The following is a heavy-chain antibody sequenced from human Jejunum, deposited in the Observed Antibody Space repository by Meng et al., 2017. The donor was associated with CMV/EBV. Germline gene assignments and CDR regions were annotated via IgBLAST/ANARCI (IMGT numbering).Heavy chain of an antibody. V-gene: IGHV3-30*03. Sequence: FTFTTYAMDWVRQAPGKGLECVAIISFNGRNKYYADSVKGRFTVSRDDSKNTIYLEMSSLRPEDTAVYYCARQQGYFDSTMAYFDSWGQGTPVTVSS. CDR2: ISFNGRNK. CDR3: ARQQGYFDSTMAYFDS. J-gene: IGHJ4*02. D-gene: IGHD3-9*01. CDR1: FTFTTYA.